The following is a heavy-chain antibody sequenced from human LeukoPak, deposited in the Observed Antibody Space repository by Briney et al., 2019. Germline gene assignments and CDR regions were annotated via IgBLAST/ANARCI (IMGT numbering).Heavy chain of an antibody. J-gene: IGHJ5*02. V-gene: IGHV3-7*01. CDR3: ARVRPAFSS. CDR1: GFMFRSYW. Sequence: GGSLRLSCGASGFMFRSYWMSWVRQAPGKGLEWVANIKEDGSEKHHVDSVKGRFTISRDNAKNSLYLQMNSLRAEDTAVYYCARVRPAFSSWGQGTLVTVSS. CDR2: IKEDGSEK. D-gene: IGHD2-15*01.